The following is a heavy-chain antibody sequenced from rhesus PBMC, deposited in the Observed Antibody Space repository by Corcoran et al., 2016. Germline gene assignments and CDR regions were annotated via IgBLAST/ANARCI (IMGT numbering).Heavy chain of an antibody. V-gene: IGHV4-169*02. Sequence: QLQLQESGPGLVKPSETLSVTCAVSGVSISSSYWSGFRQAPGKGLEWIVYIYGSGNSTNHNPALKIRVTLSVDTSQNHLTLKLSSVTAADTAVYYCASGRYEDDYGYYYTHGAFDFWGQGLRVTVSS. CDR2: IYGSGNST. CDR3: ASGRYEDDYGYYYTHGAFDF. D-gene: IGHD3S6*01. CDR1: GVSISSSY. J-gene: IGHJ3*01.